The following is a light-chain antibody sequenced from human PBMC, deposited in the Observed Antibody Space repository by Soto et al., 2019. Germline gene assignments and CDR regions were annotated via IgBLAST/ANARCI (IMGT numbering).Light chain of an antibody. J-gene: IGLJ2*01. CDR3: SSYGGSNNFVV. V-gene: IGLV2-8*01. CDR1: SSDIGGNNF. Sequence: SALTQPPSASGSPGQSVTISCTGTSSDIGGNNFVSWYQHHPGKAPKLMLYDVIKRPSGVPARVSGSKSGNTASLTVSGLQAEDEADYYCSSYGGSNNFVVFGGGTKLTVL. CDR2: DVI.